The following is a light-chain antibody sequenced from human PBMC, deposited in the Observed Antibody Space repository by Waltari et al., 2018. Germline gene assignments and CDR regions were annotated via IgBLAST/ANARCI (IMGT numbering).Light chain of an antibody. CDR3: AAWDDTLNGRWE. J-gene: IGLJ3*02. CDR1: SSNIGSHI. V-gene: IGLV1-44*01. CDR2: RND. Sequence: QSVLTQPPSASATPGQRVTISCSGSSSNIGSHIVNWYQQVPGTTPKLLIYRNDPRPSGVPDRCSGSKSGTSASLAISGLRSEDEADYYCAAWDDTLNGRWEFGGGTKLTVL.